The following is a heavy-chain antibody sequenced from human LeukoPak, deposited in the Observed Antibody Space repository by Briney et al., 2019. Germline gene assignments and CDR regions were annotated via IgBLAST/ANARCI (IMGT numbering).Heavy chain of an antibody. CDR2: IYTSGST. CDR1: GGSISSYY. V-gene: IGHV4-4*07. J-gene: IGHJ6*02. Sequence: SETLSLTCTVSGGSISSYYWSWIRQPAGKGLEWIGRIYTSGSTNYNPSLKGRVTMSVDTSKNQFSLKLSSVTAADTAVYYCAREAKHGQIYGMDVWGQGTTVTVSS. CDR3: AREAKHGQIYGMDV.